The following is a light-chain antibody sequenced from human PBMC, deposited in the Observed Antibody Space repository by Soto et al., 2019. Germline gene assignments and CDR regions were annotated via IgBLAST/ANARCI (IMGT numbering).Light chain of an antibody. CDR3: QQYTQ. V-gene: IGKV1-5*03. J-gene: IGKJ1*01. CDR1: QSINNW. CDR2: KAS. Sequence: DIQMTQSPSTLSASVGDRVTITCRASQSINNWLAWYQQKPGKAPKLLIYKASSLESGVPSRFSGSASGTEFTLTISSLQPDDFATYYCQQYTQFGQGTKVEIK.